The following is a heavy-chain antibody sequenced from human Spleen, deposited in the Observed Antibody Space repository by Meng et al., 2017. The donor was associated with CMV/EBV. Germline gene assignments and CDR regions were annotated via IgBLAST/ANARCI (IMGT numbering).Heavy chain of an antibody. V-gene: IGHV4-34*01. CDR2: INHRGST. Sequence: GSLRLSCAVYGGSFSDYYWSWIRQPPGKGLEWIGEINHRGSTNYNPSLKSRVTISVDTSKNQFSLQLSSVTAADTAVYYCARITMIVVANYYFDYWGQGTLVTVSS. J-gene: IGHJ4*02. D-gene: IGHD3-22*01. CDR3: ARITMIVVANYYFDY. CDR1: GGSFSDYY.